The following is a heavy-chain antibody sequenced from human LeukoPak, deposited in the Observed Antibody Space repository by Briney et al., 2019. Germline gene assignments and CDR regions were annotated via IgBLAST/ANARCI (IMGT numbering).Heavy chain of an antibody. D-gene: IGHD3-9*01. CDR1: GYSFTSYW. CDR3: AKRGATDWYHLDAFDI. Sequence: GESLKISCKGSGYSFTSYWIGWVRQMPGKGLEWMGIIYPGDSDTRYSPSFQGQVTISADKSITTAYLQWSSLKASDTAMYYCAKRGATDWYHLDAFDIWGQGTMVTVSS. V-gene: IGHV5-51*01. CDR2: IYPGDSDT. J-gene: IGHJ3*02.